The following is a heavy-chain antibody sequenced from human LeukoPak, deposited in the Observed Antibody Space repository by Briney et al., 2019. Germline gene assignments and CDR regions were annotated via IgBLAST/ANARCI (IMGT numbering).Heavy chain of an antibody. V-gene: IGHV3-23*01. D-gene: IGHD2-2*01. CDR1: GFTFSSYA. CDR2: INGSGGST. Sequence: PGGSLRLSCAASGFTFSSYAMSWVRQAPGKGLEWVSAINGSGGSTYYADSVKGRFTISRDNSKNTLYLQMNSLRAEDTAVYYCAKAIVGVIGYCSSTSCPGWFDPWGQGTLVTVSS. CDR3: AKAIVGVIGYCSSTSCPGWFDP. J-gene: IGHJ5*02.